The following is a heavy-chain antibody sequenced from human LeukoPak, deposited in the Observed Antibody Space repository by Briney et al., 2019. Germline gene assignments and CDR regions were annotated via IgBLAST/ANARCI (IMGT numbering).Heavy chain of an antibody. D-gene: IGHD3-3*02. J-gene: IGHJ5*02. CDR2: IYTSGST. Sequence: KPSETLSLTCTVSGGSISSYYWSWIRQPAGKGLEWIGRIYTSGSTNYNPSLKSRVTMSVDTSKNQFSLKLSSVTAADTAVYYCARGRRIFGVVKNWFDPWGQGTLVTVSS. CDR3: ARGRRIFGVVKNWFDP. V-gene: IGHV4-4*07. CDR1: GGSISSYY.